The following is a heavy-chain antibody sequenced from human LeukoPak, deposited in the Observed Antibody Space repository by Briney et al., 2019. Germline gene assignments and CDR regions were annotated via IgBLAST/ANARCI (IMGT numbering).Heavy chain of an antibody. Sequence: GGSVRLSCAASGFTFSNYAMSWVRQAPGKGLEWVSAISPSGGSTYYADSVRGRFTISRDNSKNTLSLQMNSLRAEDTALYYCAKAMVGVYDAFDIWGQGTMVTVSS. D-gene: IGHD4/OR15-4a*01. CDR2: ISPSGGST. V-gene: IGHV3-23*01. CDR3: AKAMVGVYDAFDI. J-gene: IGHJ3*02. CDR1: GFTFSNYA.